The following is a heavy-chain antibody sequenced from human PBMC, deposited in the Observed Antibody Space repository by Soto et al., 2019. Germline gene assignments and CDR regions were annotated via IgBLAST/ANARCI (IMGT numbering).Heavy chain of an antibody. Sequence: QVQLVQSGAEVKKPGSSVKVSCKASGGTFSSYAISWVRQAPGQGLEWMGGIIPIFGTANYAQKFQGRVTITAKESQSTTYLDLSSLRSEDTAVYYCARGPEKSPDAHWGYYYYYGMDVWGQGTTVTDSS. D-gene: IGHD3-16*01. CDR1: GGTFSSYA. CDR3: ARGPEKSPDAHWGYYYYYGMDV. J-gene: IGHJ6*02. CDR2: IIPIFGTA. V-gene: IGHV1-69*12.